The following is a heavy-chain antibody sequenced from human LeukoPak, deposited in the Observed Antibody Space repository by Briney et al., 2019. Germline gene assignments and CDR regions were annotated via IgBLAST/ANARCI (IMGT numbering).Heavy chain of an antibody. J-gene: IGHJ6*03. CDR1: GGSFSGYY. V-gene: IGHV4-34*01. CDR3: ARGRAPMDV. D-gene: IGHD4/OR15-4a*01. Sequence: SETLSLTCAVYGGSFSGYYWSWIRQPPGKGLEWIGEINHSGSTNYNPSLKSRVTISVDTSKNQFSLKLSSVTAADTAVYYCARGRAPMDVWAKGPRSPSP. CDR2: INHSGST.